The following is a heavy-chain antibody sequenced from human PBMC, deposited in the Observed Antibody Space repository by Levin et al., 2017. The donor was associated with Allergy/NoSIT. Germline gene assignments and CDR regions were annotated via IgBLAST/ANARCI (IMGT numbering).Heavy chain of an antibody. CDR3: ARDDVSMTITGGIDF. Sequence: ASVKVSCKASGYTFSNYGISWVRQAPGQGLEWVGWSSTNNGDTNYAQKFHDRVTMTTDTSTSTAYMELRSLTSDDTAVYFCARDDVSMTITGGIDFWGQGALVTVSS. J-gene: IGHJ4*02. CDR2: SSTNNGDT. CDR1: GYTFSNYG. D-gene: IGHD1-20*01. V-gene: IGHV1-18*01.